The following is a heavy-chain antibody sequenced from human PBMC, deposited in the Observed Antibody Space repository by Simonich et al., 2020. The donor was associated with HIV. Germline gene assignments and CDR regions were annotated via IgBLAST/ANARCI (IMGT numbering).Heavy chain of an antibody. CDR2: INHDGRT. CDR1: VGSFSGHY. CDR3: ARHVSNYYGSGTYYKRWVWFDP. J-gene: IGHJ5*02. V-gene: IGHV4-34*01. D-gene: IGHD3-10*01. Sequence: QVQLQQWGAGLLKPSETLSLTCAEYVGSFSGHYWSWIRQPPGKGLAWMGEINHDGRTNYHPSLKRQGLIFVATSKNQFSLKRSSVTAADTAVYYCARHVSNYYGSGTYYKRWVWFDPWGQGTLVTVSS.